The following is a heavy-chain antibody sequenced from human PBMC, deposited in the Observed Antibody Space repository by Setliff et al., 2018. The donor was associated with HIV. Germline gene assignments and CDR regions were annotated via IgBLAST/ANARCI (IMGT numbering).Heavy chain of an antibody. V-gene: IGHV4-61*02. CDR3: TRDTGYILSGYRPHWYFDL. J-gene: IGHJ2*01. CDR1: GDSISSGNYY. CDR2: IYSTGST. Sequence: SETLSLTRTFSGDSISSGNYYWSWIRQPAGKGLEWIGRIYSTGSTNYNPSLKSRVTISSDTSKNLFSLKLTTVTAADAAVYYCTRDTGYILSGYRPHWYFDLWGRGTLVTVSS. D-gene: IGHD3-9*01.